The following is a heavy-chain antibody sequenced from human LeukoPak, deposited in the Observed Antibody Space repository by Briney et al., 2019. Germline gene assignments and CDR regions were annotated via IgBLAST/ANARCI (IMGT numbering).Heavy chain of an antibody. CDR1: GGSISSSSYY. J-gene: IGHJ4*02. CDR2: IYYSGST. D-gene: IGHD6-13*01. CDR3: PYSSSWLGSFDY. Sequence: SETLSFTCTVSGGSISSSSYYWGWIRQPPGKGLEWIGSIYYSGSTYYNPSLKSRVTISVDTSKNQFSLKLSSVTAADTAVYYCPYSSSWLGSFDYWGQGTLVTVSS. V-gene: IGHV4-39*01.